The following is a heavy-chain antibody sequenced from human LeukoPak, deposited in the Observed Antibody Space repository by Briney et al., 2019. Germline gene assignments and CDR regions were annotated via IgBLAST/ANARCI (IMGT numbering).Heavy chain of an antibody. D-gene: IGHD4-17*01. Sequence: SETLSLTRTVSGGSINSGNYYWSWIRQPAGKGLEWIGRIYSSGSINYNPSLQSRVTISIDTSKNQFSLRLSSVTAADTAVYYCARDMTTVPYNWFDPWGQGTLVTVSS. CDR2: IYSSGSI. J-gene: IGHJ5*02. V-gene: IGHV4-61*02. CDR3: ARDMTTVPYNWFDP. CDR1: GGSINSGNYY.